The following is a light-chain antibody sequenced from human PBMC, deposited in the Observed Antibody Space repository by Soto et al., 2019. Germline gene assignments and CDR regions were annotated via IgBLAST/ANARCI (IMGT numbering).Light chain of an antibody. V-gene: IGKV3-20*01. CDR3: QQYGSSSPTT. CDR2: GAS. J-gene: IGKJ5*01. CDR1: QGVTSNY. Sequence: EIVLTQSPGTLSLSPGEGATLSCRASQGVTSNYLAWYQQRSGQAPRLLIYGASNRATGIPDRFSGGGSGTDFTLTISRLEPEDFAMYYCQQYGSSSPTTCGQGTRLEIE.